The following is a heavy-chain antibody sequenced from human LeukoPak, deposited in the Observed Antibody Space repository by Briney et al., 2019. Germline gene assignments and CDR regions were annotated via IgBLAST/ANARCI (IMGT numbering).Heavy chain of an antibody. V-gene: IGHV3-30-3*01. CDR3: ARVGRDY. J-gene: IGHJ4*02. CDR1: GFTFSSYA. CDR2: ISYDGSNK. Sequence: RSLRLSCAASGFTFSSYAMHWVRQAPGKGLEWVAVISYDGSNKYYADSVKGRFTISRDNSKNTLYLQMNSLRAEDTAVYYCARVGRDYWGQGTLVTVSS.